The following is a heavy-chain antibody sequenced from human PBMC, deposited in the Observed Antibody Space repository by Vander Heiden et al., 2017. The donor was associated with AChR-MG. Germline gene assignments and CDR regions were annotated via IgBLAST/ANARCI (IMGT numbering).Heavy chain of an antibody. J-gene: IGHJ4*02. CDR2: ISSSGSTI. D-gene: IGHD4-4*01. CDR3: ASTVTKPYYFDY. CDR1: GFPFSDCY. V-gene: IGHV3-11*01. Sequence: QVQLVESGGGLVKPGGSLRLSCAASGFPFSDCYMSWIRQAPGKGLEWVSYISSSGSTIYYADSVKGRFTISRDNAKNSLYLQMNSLRAEDTAVYYCASTVTKPYYFDYWGQGTLVTVSS.